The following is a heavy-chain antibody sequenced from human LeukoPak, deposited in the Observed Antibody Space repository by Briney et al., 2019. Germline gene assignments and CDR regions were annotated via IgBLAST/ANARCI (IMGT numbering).Heavy chain of an antibody. CDR1: GGSISSYY. CDR2: IYYSGST. D-gene: IGHD3-22*01. Sequence: SETLSLTCTVSGGSISSYYWSWIRQPPGKGLEWIGYIYYSGSTNYNPSLKSRVTISVDTSKNQFSLKLSSVTAADTAVYYCARDYYDSSGYSLLLDYWGQGTLVTVSS. J-gene: IGHJ4*02. V-gene: IGHV4-59*01. CDR3: ARDYYDSSGYSLLLDY.